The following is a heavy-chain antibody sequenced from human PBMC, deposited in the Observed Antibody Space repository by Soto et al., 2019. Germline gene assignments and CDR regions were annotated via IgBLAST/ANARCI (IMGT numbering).Heavy chain of an antibody. CDR2: IWYDGTKK. J-gene: IGHJ5*02. CDR1: GFSLRTYG. V-gene: IGHV3-33*01. D-gene: IGHD6-19*01. Sequence: QVQLVESGGGVVQSGRSLTLSCAASGFSLRTYGMQWLRRAPGKGLEWVAFIWYDGTKKFYANSVKGRSTISKDNSNNLLYLQMSGLRAEDTAVYYCARDVVTAVAGSVNWFDLWGQGTLVTVSS. CDR3: ARDVVTAVAGSVNWFDL.